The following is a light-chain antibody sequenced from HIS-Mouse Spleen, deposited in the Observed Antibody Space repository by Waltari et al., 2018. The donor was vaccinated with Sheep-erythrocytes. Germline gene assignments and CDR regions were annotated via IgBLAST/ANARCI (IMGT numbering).Light chain of an antibody. Sequence: SYELTQPPSVSVSPGQTASITCSGDKLGDKYACWYQQKPGPSPVLVIYQDSKRPEGIPERFSGSNSGNTATLTISGTQAMDEADYYCQAWDSSTVVFGGGTKLTVL. CDR3: QAWDSSTVV. V-gene: IGLV3-1*01. J-gene: IGLJ2*01. CDR1: KLGDKY. CDR2: QDS.